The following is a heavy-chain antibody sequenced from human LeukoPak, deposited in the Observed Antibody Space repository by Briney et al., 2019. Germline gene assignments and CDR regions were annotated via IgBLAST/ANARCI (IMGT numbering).Heavy chain of an antibody. J-gene: IGHJ4*02. CDR3: ARDQPKPGIAAAAPRGNYFDY. V-gene: IGHV1-46*01. CDR2: INPSGGST. D-gene: IGHD6-13*01. Sequence: GASVKVSCKASGYTFTSYYMHWVRQAPGQGLEWMGIINPSGGSTSYAQKFQGRVTMTRDTSTSTVYMELSSLRSVDTAVYYCARDQPKPGIAAAAPRGNYFDYWGQGTLVTVSS. CDR1: GYTFTSYY.